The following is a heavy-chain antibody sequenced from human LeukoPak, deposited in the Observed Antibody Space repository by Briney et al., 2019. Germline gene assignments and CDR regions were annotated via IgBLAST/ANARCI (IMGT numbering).Heavy chain of an antibody. J-gene: IGHJ4*02. V-gene: IGHV3-23*01. CDR2: IGRGGTDT. D-gene: IGHD1-1*01. CDR3: VKHSGGVYGNSDY. CDR1: GFTFSSHA. Sequence: GGSLRLSCVASGFTFSSHAASWFRQAQGNGLEWVSTIGRGGTDTYYAGSVRGRFTISKDSAKNTLQMNSLSAEDTAIYYCVKHSGGVYGNSDYWGQGILVTVSS.